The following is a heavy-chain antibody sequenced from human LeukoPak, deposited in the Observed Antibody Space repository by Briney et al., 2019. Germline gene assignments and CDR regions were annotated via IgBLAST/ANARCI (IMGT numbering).Heavy chain of an antibody. CDR1: GYTLTELS. CDR2: FDPEDGET. D-gene: IGHD3-22*01. V-gene: IGHV1-24*01. Sequence: ASVKVSCKVSGYTLTELSMHWVRQAPGKGLEWMGGFDPEDGETIYAQKFQGRVTITEDTSTDTAYMELSSLRSEDTAVYYCASSITMIVVVPSHPVAFDIWGQGTMVTVSS. J-gene: IGHJ3*02. CDR3: ASSITMIVVVPSHPVAFDI.